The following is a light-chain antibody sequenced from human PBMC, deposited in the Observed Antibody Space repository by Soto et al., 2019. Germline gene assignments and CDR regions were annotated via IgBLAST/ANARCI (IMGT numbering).Light chain of an antibody. J-gene: IGLJ1*01. CDR2: DVS. V-gene: IGLV2-11*01. CDR3: CSYAGSYTFYV. CDR1: SSDVESYNL. Sequence: ALTQPASVSGSPGQSITISCTGTSSDVESYNLVSWYQQHPGKAPKVMIYDVSKRPSGVPDRFSGSKSGNTASLNLSGLQAEDEADYYCCSYAGSYTFYVFGTGTKVTVL.